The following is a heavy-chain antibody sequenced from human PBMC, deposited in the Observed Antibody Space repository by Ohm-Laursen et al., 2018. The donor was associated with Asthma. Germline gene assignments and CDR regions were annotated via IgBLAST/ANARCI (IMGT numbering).Heavy chain of an antibody. CDR1: GGSISSSSYY. J-gene: IGHJ4*02. Sequence: TLSLTCTVSGGSISSSSYYWGWIRQPPGKGLEWIGSIYYSGSTYYNPSLKSRVTISVDTSKNQFSLKLSSVTAADTAVYYCARAYYYDSSGYSGFDYWGQGTLVTVSS. CDR2: IYYSGST. D-gene: IGHD3-22*01. V-gene: IGHV4-39*01. CDR3: ARAYYYDSSGYSGFDY.